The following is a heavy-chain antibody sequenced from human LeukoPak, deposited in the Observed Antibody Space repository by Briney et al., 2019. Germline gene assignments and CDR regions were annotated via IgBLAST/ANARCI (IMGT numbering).Heavy chain of an antibody. CDR3: AKDQGYDILTGYSLFDY. D-gene: IGHD3-9*01. Sequence: GRSLRLSCAASGFTFSSYAMSWVRQAPGKGLEWVAAISGSGGSTYYADSVKGRFTISRDNSKNTLYLQMNSLRAEDTAVHYCAKDQGYDILTGYSLFDYWGQGTLVTVSS. CDR2: ISGSGGST. CDR1: GFTFSSYA. V-gene: IGHV3-23*01. J-gene: IGHJ4*02.